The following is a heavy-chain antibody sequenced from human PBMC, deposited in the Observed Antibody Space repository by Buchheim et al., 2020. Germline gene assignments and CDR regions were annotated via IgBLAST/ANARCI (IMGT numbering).Heavy chain of an antibody. J-gene: IGHJ4*02. CDR2: IYYSGIT. D-gene: IGHD1-26*01. CDR3: ARIFSGDYALDF. CDR1: SGSVTSGVYY. V-gene: IGHV4-61*08. Sequence: QVQLQESGPGLVKPSETLSLTCSVSSGSVTSGVYYWSWIRQPPGKGLEWIGYIYYSGITYYNSSLKSRVTMSLDTYKNQLSLKLNSVTAADTALYYCARIFSGDYALDFWGQGIL.